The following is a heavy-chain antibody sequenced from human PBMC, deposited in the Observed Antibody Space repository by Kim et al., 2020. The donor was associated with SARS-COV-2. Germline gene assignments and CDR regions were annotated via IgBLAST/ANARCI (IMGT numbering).Heavy chain of an antibody. J-gene: IGHJ3*01. Sequence: IYYAGSVTGRFIVSRDNAKNSVYLQMDSLRDEDTAVYYCARDYGFAFDLWGQGTLVTVSS. V-gene: IGHV3-48*02. CDR2: I. CDR3: ARDYGFAFDL. D-gene: IGHD3-10*01.